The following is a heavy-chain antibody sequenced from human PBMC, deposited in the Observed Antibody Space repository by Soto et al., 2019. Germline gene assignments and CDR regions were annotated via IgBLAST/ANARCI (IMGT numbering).Heavy chain of an antibody. D-gene: IGHD3-10*01. Sequence: QVQLVQSGAEVKKPGASVKVSCKASGYTFTGYYMHWVRQAPGQGLEWMGWINPNSGGTNYAQKFQGLVTMTRDTSISTAYMELSRLRSDDTDVYYCARETGYGSWSYYFDYWGQGTLVTVSS. J-gene: IGHJ4*02. CDR2: INPNSGGT. CDR1: GYTFTGYY. CDR3: ARETGYGSWSYYFDY. V-gene: IGHV1-2*04.